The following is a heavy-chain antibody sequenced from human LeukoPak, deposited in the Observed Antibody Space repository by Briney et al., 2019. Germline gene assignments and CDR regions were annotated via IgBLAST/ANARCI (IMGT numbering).Heavy chain of an antibody. D-gene: IGHD3-9*01. CDR3: ARDGVLRNFDWLFSYYIDV. Sequence: GGSLRLSCAASGFTFSDYYMSWIRQAPGKGLEWVSYISSSGSAIYYADSVKGRFTISRDNAKNSLYLQLDSLRAEDTAVYYCARDGVLRNFDWLFSYYIDVWGKGTTVTVSS. CDR2: ISSSGSAI. CDR1: GFTFSDYY. V-gene: IGHV3-11*04. J-gene: IGHJ6*03.